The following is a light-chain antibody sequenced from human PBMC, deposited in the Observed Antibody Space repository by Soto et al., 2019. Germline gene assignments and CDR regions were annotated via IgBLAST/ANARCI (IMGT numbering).Light chain of an antibody. V-gene: IGLV1-44*01. J-gene: IGLJ2*01. CDR2: SSN. Sequence: QSVLTQPPSASGTPGQRVTISCSGSSSNIGSNTVNWYQQLPGTAPKLLIYSSNQRPSGVPDRFSASKSGTSASLAISGLQSEDEADYYWAAWDDSLSGVVFGGGTKLTVL. CDR3: AAWDDSLSGVV. CDR1: SSNIGSNT.